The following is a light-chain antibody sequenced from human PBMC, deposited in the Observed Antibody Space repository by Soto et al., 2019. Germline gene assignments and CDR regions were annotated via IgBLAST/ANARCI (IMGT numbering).Light chain of an antibody. CDR1: DTDIGGADY. Sequence: QSVLTQPASVSGSPGQSITVSCTGTDTDIGGADYVSWYQQHPGKAPKLIIYEVSHRPSGISSRFSGSKSGTTASLTISRPQTEDEAHYFCGSYTSAHTLEGIVFGGGTKLTVL. CDR2: EVS. J-gene: IGLJ2*01. V-gene: IGLV2-14*01. CDR3: GSYTSAHTLEGIV.